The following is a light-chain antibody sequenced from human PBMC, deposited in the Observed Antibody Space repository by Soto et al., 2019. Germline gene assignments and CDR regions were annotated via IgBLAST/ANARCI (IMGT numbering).Light chain of an antibody. V-gene: IGKV3-20*01. J-gene: IGKJ1*01. CDR3: QQYTAWPLT. CDR1: QSVSSNY. CDR2: GAS. Sequence: EIVLTQSPGTLSLSPGERATLSCRASQSVSSNYLTWHQQEPGQAPRLLIYGASSRATGIPDRFSGSGSGTDFTLTISRLEPEDFAVYYCQQYTAWPLTFGQGTKVDIK.